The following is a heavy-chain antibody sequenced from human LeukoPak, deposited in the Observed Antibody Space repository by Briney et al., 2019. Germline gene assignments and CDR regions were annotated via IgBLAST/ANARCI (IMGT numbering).Heavy chain of an antibody. Sequence: PGGSLRLSCAASGFTFSSYGMHWVRQAPGKGLEWVAVIWYDGSNKYYADSVKGRFTISRDNSKNTLYLQMNSLRAEDTAVYYCARGGLGIGDFDTWGQGTMVTVSS. CDR1: GFTFSSYG. J-gene: IGHJ3*02. CDR3: ARGGLGIGDFDT. V-gene: IGHV3-33*01. D-gene: IGHD7-27*01. CDR2: IWYDGSNK.